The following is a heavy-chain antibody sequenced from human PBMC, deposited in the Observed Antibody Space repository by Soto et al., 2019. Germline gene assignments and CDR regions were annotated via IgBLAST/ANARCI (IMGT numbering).Heavy chain of an antibody. V-gene: IGHV4-59*01. J-gene: IGHJ6*03. CDR1: GGPISSYY. Sequence: SETLSLTCTVSGGPISSYYWSWIRQPPGKGLEWIGYIYYSGSTNYNPSLKSRVTISVDTSKNQFSLKLISVTAADTAVYYCARGEYCSSYYYYYYYMDVWGKGTTVTVSS. CDR3: ARGEYCSSYYYYYYYMDV. D-gene: IGHD6-6*01. CDR2: IYYSGST.